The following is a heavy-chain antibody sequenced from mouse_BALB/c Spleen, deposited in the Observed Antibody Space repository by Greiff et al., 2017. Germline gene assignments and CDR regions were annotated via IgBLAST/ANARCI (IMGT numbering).Heavy chain of an antibody. Sequence: QVQLQQPGAELVRPGASVKLSCKASGYTFTSYWINWVKQRPGQGLEWIGNIYPSDSYTNYNQKFKDKATLTVDKSSSTAYMQLSSPTSEDSAVYYCTRHTRGLLDYWGQGTTLTVSS. CDR2: IYPSDSYT. CDR3: TRHTRGLLDY. V-gene: IGHV1-69*02. D-gene: IGHD2-3*01. CDR1: GYTFTSYW. J-gene: IGHJ2*01.